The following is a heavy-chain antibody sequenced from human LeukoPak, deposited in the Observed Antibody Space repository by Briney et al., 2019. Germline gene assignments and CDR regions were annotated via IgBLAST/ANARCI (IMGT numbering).Heavy chain of an antibody. CDR2: ISSSGSTI. J-gene: IGHJ3*02. CDR3: ARDNPLRYFDWIDAFDI. CDR1: GFTFSSYE. Sequence: GGSLRLSCAASGFTFSSYEMNWVRQAPGKELEWVSYISSSGSTIYYADSVKGRFTISRDNAKNSLYLQMNSLRAEDTAVYYCARDNPLRYFDWIDAFDIWGQGTMVTVSS. V-gene: IGHV3-48*03. D-gene: IGHD3-9*01.